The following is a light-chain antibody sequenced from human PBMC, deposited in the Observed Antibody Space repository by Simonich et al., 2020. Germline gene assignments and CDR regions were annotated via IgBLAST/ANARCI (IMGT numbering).Light chain of an antibody. V-gene: IGLV2-23*02. CDR2: EVS. CDR1: SSDVGTYNL. J-gene: IGLJ2*01. CDR3: SSYAGSNNLV. Sequence: QSALTQPGSVSGSPGQSITIACTGTSSDVGTYNLVSWYQQHPGKAPKLMIYEVSKRPSGVSNRFSGYNSGNTASLTVSGLQAEDEADYYCSSYAGSNNLVFGGGTKLTVL.